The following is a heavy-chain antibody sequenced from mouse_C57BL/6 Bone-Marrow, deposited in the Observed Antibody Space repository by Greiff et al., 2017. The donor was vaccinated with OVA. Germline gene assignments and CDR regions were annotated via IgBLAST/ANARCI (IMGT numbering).Heavy chain of an antibody. CDR3: APFITPPYYFDY. V-gene: IGHV14-3*01. CDR1: GFNITNTY. D-gene: IGHD1-1*01. J-gene: IGHJ2*01. CDR2: IDPANGNT. Sequence: EVQLQQSVAELVRPGASVKLSCTASGFNITNTYMHWVKQRPEQGLEWIGRIDPANGNTKYAPKFQGKATITADTSSNTAYLQLSSLTSEDTAIYYYAPFITPPYYFDYWGQGTTLTVSS.